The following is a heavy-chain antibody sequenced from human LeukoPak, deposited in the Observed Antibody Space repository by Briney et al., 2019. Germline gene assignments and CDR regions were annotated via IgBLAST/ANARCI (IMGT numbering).Heavy chain of an antibody. Sequence: ASVKVSCKTSGYTFTSYAMNWVRQAPGQRLEWMGWINTNTGNPTYAQGFTGRFVFSLDTSVSTAYLQTSSLKAEDTAVYYGTREDTAAHLDVWGQGTTVTVSS. J-gene: IGHJ6*02. V-gene: IGHV7-4-1*02. CDR1: GYTFTSYA. CDR3: TREDTAAHLDV. CDR2: INTNTGNP.